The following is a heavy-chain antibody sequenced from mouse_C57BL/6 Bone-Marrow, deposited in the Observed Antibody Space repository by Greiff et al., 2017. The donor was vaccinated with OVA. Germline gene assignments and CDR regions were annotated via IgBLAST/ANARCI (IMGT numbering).Heavy chain of an antibody. CDR3: AQRWLSIYYAMDY. V-gene: IGHV14-3*01. D-gene: IGHD2-3*01. CDR1: GFTITNTC. CDR2: IDPANGNT. Sequence: VQLQQSVAELVRPGASVKLSCTASGFTITNTCMPWVKQRPEQGLEWIGRIDPANGNTNYAPKFQGKATITADTSSNTAYLQLSSLTSEDTAIYYCAQRWLSIYYAMDYWGQGTSVTVSS. J-gene: IGHJ4*01.